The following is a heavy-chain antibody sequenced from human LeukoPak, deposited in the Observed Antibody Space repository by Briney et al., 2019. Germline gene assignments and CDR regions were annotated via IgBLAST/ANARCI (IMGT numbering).Heavy chain of an antibody. V-gene: IGHV4-34*01. D-gene: IGHD2-2*01. CDR1: GGSFSGYY. Sequence: SETLSLTCAVYGGSFSGYYWSWIRQPPGKGLEWIGEINHSGSTNYNPSLKSRVTISVDTSKNQFSLKLSSVTAADTAVYYRARGSAFGVVVPAALIPVFKRYYFDYWGQGTLVTVSS. J-gene: IGHJ4*02. CDR2: INHSGST. CDR3: ARGSAFGVVVPAALIPVFKRYYFDY.